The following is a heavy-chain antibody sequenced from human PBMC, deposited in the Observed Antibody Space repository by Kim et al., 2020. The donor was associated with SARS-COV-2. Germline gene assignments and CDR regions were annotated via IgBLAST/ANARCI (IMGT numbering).Heavy chain of an antibody. CDR2: IIPILGIA. J-gene: IGHJ4*02. Sequence: SVKVSCKASGGTFSSYAISWVRQAPGQGLEWMGRIIPILGIANYAQKLQGRVTITADKSTSTAYMKLSSLRSEDTAVYYCARWVQQLGGTAYWAQGILV. CDR3: ARWVQQLGGTAY. D-gene: IGHD6-13*01. CDR1: GGTFSSYA. V-gene: IGHV1-69*04.